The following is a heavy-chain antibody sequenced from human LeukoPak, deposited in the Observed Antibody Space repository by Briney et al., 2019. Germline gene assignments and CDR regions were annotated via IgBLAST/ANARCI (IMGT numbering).Heavy chain of an antibody. D-gene: IGHD5-12*01. CDR1: GGSISSSSYY. CDR2: IYYSGST. V-gene: IGHV4-39*07. Sequence: PSETLSLTCTVSGGSISSSSYYWGWIRQPPGKGLEWIGSIYYSGSTYYNPSLKSRVTISVDTSKNQFSLKLSSVTAADTAVYYCARGLGGYDLDYFDYWGQGTLVTVSS. CDR3: ARGLGGYDLDYFDY. J-gene: IGHJ4*02.